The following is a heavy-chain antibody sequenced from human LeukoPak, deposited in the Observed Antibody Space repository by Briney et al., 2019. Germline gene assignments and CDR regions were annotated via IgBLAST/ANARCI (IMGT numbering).Heavy chain of an antibody. Sequence: GGSLRLSCAASGFTFSSYSMNWVRQAPGKGLEWVSSISSSSSYIYYADSVKGRFTISRDNAKNSLYLQMNSLRAEDTAVYYCARGRRGTTVTTSFDYWGQGTLVTVSS. CDR1: GFTFSSYS. J-gene: IGHJ4*02. V-gene: IGHV3-21*01. CDR2: ISSSSSYI. CDR3: ARGRRGTTVTTSFDY. D-gene: IGHD4-17*01.